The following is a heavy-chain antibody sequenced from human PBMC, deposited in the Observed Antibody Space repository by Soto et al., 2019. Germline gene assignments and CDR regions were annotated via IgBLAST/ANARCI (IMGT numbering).Heavy chain of an antibody. CDR2: ISYDGSNK. D-gene: IGHD3-22*01. CDR1: GFTFSSYA. J-gene: IGHJ3*02. Sequence: GGSLRLSCAASGFTFSSYAMHWVRQAPGKGLEWVAVISYDGSNKYYADSVKGRFTISRDNSKNTLYLQMNSLRAEDTAVYYCARDLSGDSSGSGAFDIWGQGTMVT. CDR3: ARDLSGDSSGSGAFDI. V-gene: IGHV3-30-3*01.